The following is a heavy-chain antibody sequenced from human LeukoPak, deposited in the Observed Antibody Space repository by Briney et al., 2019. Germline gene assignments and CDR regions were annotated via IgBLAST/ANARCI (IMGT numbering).Heavy chain of an antibody. CDR2: IIPIFGTA. Sequence: VKVSCKASGGTFSSYAISWVRQAPGQGLEWMGGIIPIFGTANYAQKFQGRVTITADESTSTAYMELSSLRSEDTAVYYCATGPDSGSSGWFAFDYWGQGTLVTVSS. J-gene: IGHJ4*02. V-gene: IGHV1-69*13. D-gene: IGHD6-19*01. CDR1: GGTFSSYA. CDR3: ATGPDSGSSGWFAFDY.